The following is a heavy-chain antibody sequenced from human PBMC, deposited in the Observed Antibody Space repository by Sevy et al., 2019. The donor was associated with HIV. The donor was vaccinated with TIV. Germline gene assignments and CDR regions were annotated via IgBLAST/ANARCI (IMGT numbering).Heavy chain of an antibody. CDR1: GDSVSSVDYY. J-gene: IGHJ4*02. CDR3: ARSRNEYSNALDFDY. D-gene: IGHD4-4*01. V-gene: IGHV4-30-4*01. Sequence: SETLSLTCTVSGDSVSSVDYYWSWIRQSPGKGLEWIGYIYYSGMTYYHPSLKTRITISVDMSTNQFSLKLRSVTAADTAIYYCARSRNEYSNALDFDYWGQGTLVTVSS. CDR2: IYYSGMT.